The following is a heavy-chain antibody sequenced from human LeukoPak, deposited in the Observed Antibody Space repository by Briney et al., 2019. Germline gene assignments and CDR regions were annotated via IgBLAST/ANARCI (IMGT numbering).Heavy chain of an antibody. CDR1: GFTFSSYA. CDR2: ISGSGGST. CDR3: AKGQTGEGYFDH. V-gene: IGHV3-23*01. D-gene: IGHD7-27*01. J-gene: IGHJ4*02. Sequence: TGGSLRLSCAASGFTFSSYAMSWVRQAPGKGLEWVSAISGSGGSTYYADSVKGRFTISRDNSKNTLYLQMNSLRAEDTAVYYCAKGQTGEGYFDHWGQGTLVTVSS.